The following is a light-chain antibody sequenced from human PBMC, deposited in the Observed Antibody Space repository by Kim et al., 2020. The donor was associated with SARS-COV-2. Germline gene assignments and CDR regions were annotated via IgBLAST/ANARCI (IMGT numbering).Light chain of an antibody. J-gene: IGKJ4*01. CDR3: QQSYSTPLT. CDR2: AAS. Sequence: ASGGDRVTITCRAGQSISTYLNWYQQKPGKAPKLLIYAASSLQSGVPSRFSGSGSGTDFTLTISSLQPEDFATYYCQQSYSTPLTFGGGTKVDIK. V-gene: IGKV1-39*01. CDR1: QSISTY.